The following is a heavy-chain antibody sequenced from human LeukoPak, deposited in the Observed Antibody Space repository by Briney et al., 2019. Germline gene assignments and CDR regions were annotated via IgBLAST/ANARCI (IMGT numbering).Heavy chain of an antibody. CDR1: GFTVSSNY. V-gene: IGHV3-53*01. D-gene: IGHD2-15*01. J-gene: IGHJ4*02. Sequence: GGSLRLSCAASGFTVSSNYMSWVRQAPGKGLEWVSVIYSGGSTYYADSVKGRFTISRDNAKNSLYLQMNSLRAEDTAVYYCARDLVVWEVLDYWGQGTLVTVSS. CDR2: IYSGGST. CDR3: ARDLVVWEVLDY.